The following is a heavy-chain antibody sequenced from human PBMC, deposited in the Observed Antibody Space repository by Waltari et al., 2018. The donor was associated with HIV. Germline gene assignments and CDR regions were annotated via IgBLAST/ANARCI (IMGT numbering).Heavy chain of an antibody. V-gene: IGHV3-74*01. CDR3: ARGKDCGGGTCDGYHYYGLDV. Sequence: EVQLVESGGGLVQPGGSLRLSCAASGFTLTTSWLHWVRQVPGKGLVWVSPINPDGTDTRYADAVKGRFTISRDNAKNTVYLQVNSLRGEDTSVYYCARGKDCGGGTCDGYHYYGLDVWGQGTTVTVSS. CDR1: GFTLTTSW. J-gene: IGHJ6*02. D-gene: IGHD2-15*01. CDR2: INPDGTDT.